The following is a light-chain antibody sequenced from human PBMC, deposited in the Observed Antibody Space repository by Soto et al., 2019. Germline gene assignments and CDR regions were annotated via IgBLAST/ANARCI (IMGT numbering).Light chain of an antibody. CDR1: GSDVGGYNF. J-gene: IGLJ2*01. CDR3: CSYASSSTRVI. V-gene: IGLV2-14*03. CDR2: DVN. Sequence: QSALTQPASVSGSPGRSITISCTGTGSDVGGYNFVSWYQQHPGKAPKLMIYDVNIRPSGVSNRFSGSKSGNTASLTISGLQAEDEADYYCCSYASSSTRVIFGGGTKVTVL.